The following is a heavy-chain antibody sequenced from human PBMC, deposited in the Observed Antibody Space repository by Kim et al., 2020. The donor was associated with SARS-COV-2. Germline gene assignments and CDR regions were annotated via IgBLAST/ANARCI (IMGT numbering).Heavy chain of an antibody. J-gene: IGHJ4*02. CDR3: TTEGSAMYRLYYFDF. Sequence: GGSLRLSCAASGFTFSNAWMSWIRQAPGKGLEWIGRIKSKTDGGTTDYAAPVKGRFTISRDDSKNTLYLQMNSLKTEDTAVYYCTTEGSAMYRLYYFDFWGQGTLVTVSS. D-gene: IGHD5-18*01. CDR2: IKSKTDGGTT. CDR1: GFTFSNAW. V-gene: IGHV3-15*01.